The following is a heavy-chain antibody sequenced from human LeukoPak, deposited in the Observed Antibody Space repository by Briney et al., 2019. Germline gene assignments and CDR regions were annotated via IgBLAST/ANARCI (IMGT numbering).Heavy chain of an antibody. D-gene: IGHD2-2*01. CDR2: INPNSGGT. Sequence: ASVKVSCKASGYTFTGYYMHWVRQAPGQGLEWMGWINPNSGGTNYAQKFQGRVTMTRDTSISIAYMELSRLRSDDTAVYYCARSRSRDCSSTSCYSYGLDYWGQGTLVTVSS. CDR1: GYTFTGYY. J-gene: IGHJ4*02. CDR3: ARSRSRDCSSTSCYSYGLDY. V-gene: IGHV1-2*02.